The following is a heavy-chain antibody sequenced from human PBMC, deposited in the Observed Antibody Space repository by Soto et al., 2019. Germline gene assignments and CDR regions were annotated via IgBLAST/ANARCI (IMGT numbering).Heavy chain of an antibody. CDR1: GFTFNNYV. Sequence: GGSLRLSCAASGFTFNNYVLSWVRQAPGKGLEWVSGISGSGDSTYYADSVKGRFTISRDNSQRTLYLQMNSLRPEDTAVYYCAFKGTAHSYYWGQGPLGTVSS. CDR3: AFKGTAHSYY. CDR2: ISGSGDST. D-gene: IGHD2-21*02. J-gene: IGHJ4*02. V-gene: IGHV3-23*01.